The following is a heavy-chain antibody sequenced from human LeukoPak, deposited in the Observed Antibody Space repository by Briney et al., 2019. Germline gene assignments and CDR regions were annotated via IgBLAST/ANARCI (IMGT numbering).Heavy chain of an antibody. CDR1: GYTFTGYS. CDR3: ARDGLWVAPSHMDV. V-gene: IGHV1-2*02. CDR2: INPKSGGT. Sequence: ASVTVSCKASGYTFTGYSMHWVGPAPGQGVAWMGWINPKSGGTNYAQKFQGRVTMTRDTSISTAYMELSRLRSDDTAVDYCARDGLWVAPSHMDVWGQGTTVTVS. D-gene: IGHD3-10*01. J-gene: IGHJ6*02.